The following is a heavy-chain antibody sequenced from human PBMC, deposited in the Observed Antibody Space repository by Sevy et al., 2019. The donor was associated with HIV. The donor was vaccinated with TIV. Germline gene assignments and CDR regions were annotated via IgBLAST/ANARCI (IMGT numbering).Heavy chain of an antibody. Sequence: ASVKVSCKASGYTFSSYDINWVRQATGQGLEWMGWMNPNSGNTGYAQKFQGRVTMTRNTSISTAYMELSSLRSEDTAVYYCARGPVWSGYYYYFDCWGQGTLVTVSS. V-gene: IGHV1-8*01. CDR1: GYTFSSYD. D-gene: IGHD3-3*01. J-gene: IGHJ4*02. CDR3: ARGPVWSGYYYYFDC. CDR2: MNPNSGNT.